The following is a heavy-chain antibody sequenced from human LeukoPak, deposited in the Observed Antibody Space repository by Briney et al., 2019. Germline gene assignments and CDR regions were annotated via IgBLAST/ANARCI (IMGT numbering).Heavy chain of an antibody. Sequence: GGTLRPSCAASGFTFSSYGMSWVRQAPGKGLEWVSTISGSGGSTYYADSVKGRFTISRDNSKNTLYLQMNSLRAEDTVVYYCALYYYDSSGYYPFDYRGQGTLVTVSS. D-gene: IGHD3-22*01. CDR1: GFTFSSYG. V-gene: IGHV3-23*01. CDR3: ALYYYDSSGYYPFDY. CDR2: ISGSGGST. J-gene: IGHJ4*02.